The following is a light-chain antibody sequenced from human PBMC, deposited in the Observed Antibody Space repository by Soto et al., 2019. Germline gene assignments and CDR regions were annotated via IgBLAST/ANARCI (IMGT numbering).Light chain of an antibody. V-gene: IGLV1-44*01. CDR2: GNN. J-gene: IGLJ1*01. CDR1: SSNIGGNL. CDR3: AARDDSLNGYV. Sequence: QLVLTQPPSASGTPGQRVTISCSGSSSNIGGNLVNWYQQLPGTAPKVVIHGNNQRPSGVPDRFSGSKSGTSASLAISGLQSEDEADYYCAARDDSLNGYVFGTGTKLTVL.